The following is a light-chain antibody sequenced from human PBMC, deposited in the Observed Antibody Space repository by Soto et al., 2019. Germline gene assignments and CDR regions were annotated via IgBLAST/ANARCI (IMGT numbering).Light chain of an antibody. CDR2: DAS. J-gene: IGKJ1*01. CDR3: HQRNMWT. V-gene: IGKV3-11*01. Sequence: EIVLTQSPATLSVSPGERATLSCRASQSLSIYLAWYQQKPGQAPRLLIYDASNRATGIPARFSGSGSGTNFTLTISSLEPEDFAVYYCHQRNMWTFGQGTKVEIK. CDR1: QSLSIY.